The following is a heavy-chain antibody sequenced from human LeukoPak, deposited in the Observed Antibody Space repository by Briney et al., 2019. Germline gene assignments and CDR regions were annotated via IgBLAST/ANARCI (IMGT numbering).Heavy chain of an antibody. CDR3: ARALNEWLLPNDY. V-gene: IGHV4-59*01. CDR1: GGSISSYY. Sequence: SETLSLTCTVSGGSISSYYWSWIRQPPGKGLEWIGYIYYSGSTNYNPSLKSRVTISVDTSKNQFSLKLSSVTAADTAVYYCARALNEWLLPNDYWGQGTLVTVSS. J-gene: IGHJ4*02. CDR2: IYYSGST. D-gene: IGHD3-22*01.